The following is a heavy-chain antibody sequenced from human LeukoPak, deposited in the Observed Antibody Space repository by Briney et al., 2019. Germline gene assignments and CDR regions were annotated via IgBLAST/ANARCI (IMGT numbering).Heavy chain of an antibody. CDR1: GFTFSSYG. V-gene: IGHV3-33*01. J-gene: IGHJ4*02. D-gene: IGHD4-17*01. CDR3: AREQNGDSAFDY. CDR2: LWYDGNEK. Sequence: GGSLRLSCAASGFTFSSYGMHWVRQAPGKGLEWVALLWYDGNEKYYADSVKGRFTISRDNSKNTLYLQMDSLRAEDTALYYCAREQNGDSAFDYWGQGTLVTVSS.